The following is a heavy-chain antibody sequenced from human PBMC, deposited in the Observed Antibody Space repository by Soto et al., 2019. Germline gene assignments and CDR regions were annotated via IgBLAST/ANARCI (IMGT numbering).Heavy chain of an antibody. CDR1: GGSISSGGYS. J-gene: IGHJ4*02. CDR3: AAGGGLPRYY. V-gene: IGHV4-30-2*01. CDR2: IYHSGST. Sequence: QLQLQESGSGLVKPSQTLSLTCAVSGGSISSGGYSWSWIRQPPGKGLEWIGYIYHSGSTYYNPSLKSRVTRAVDRSKNQSSLKLSSVTAADTAVYYCAAGGGLPRYYWGQGTLVTVSS. D-gene: IGHD5-12*01.